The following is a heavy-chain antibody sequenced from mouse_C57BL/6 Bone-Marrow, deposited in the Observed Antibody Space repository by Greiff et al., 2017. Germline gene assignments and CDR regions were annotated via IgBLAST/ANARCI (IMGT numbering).Heavy chain of an antibody. V-gene: IGHV1-59*01. D-gene: IGHD1-1*01. CDR3: ARNYYGSSYWFAY. J-gene: IGHJ3*01. Sequence: VQLQQPGAELVRPGTSVKLSCKASGYTFTSYWMHWVKQRPGQGLEWIGVIDPSDSYTNYNQKFKGKATLTVDTSSSTAYMQLSSLTSEDSAVYYGARNYYGSSYWFAYWGQGTLVTVSA. CDR2: IDPSDSYT. CDR1: GYTFTSYW.